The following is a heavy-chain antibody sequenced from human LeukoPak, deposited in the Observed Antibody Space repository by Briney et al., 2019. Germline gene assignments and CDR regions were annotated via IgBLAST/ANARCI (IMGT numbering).Heavy chain of an antibody. Sequence: SETLSLTCTVSGGSISSSSYYWGWIRRPPGKGLEWIGSIYYSGSTYYNPSLKSRVTMSVDTSKNQFSLKLSSVTAAVTAVYYCARDSQVPYYYDSSGEYYFDYWGQGTLVTVSS. CDR3: ARDSQVPYYYDSSGEYYFDY. J-gene: IGHJ4*02. V-gene: IGHV4-39*07. CDR2: IYYSGST. CDR1: GGSISSSSYY. D-gene: IGHD3-22*01.